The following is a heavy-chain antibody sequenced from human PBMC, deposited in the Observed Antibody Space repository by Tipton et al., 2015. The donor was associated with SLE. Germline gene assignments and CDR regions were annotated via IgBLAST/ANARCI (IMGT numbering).Heavy chain of an antibody. CDR1: GGSISSYY. V-gene: IGHV4-59*08. J-gene: IGHJ4*02. CDR2: IYYSGST. Sequence: TLSLTCTASGGSISSYYWSWIRQPPGKGLEWIGYIYYSGSTNYNPSLKSRVTILVDTSKNQFSRKLSSMTAADTAVYYCARMSAYYRVFDLWGQGTLVTVSS. D-gene: IGHD3-3*01. CDR3: ARMSAYYRVFDL.